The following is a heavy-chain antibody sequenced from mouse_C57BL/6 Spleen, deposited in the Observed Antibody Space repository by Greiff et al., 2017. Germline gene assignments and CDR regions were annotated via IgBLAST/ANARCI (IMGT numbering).Heavy chain of an antibody. CDR1: GYTFTSYW. CDR2: IHPNSGST. Sequence: QVQLQQPGAELVKPGASVKLSCKASGYTFTSYWMHWVKQRPGQGLEWIGMIHPNSGSTNYNEKFKSNATLTVDKSSITAYMQLSSLTSEDSAVYYCARSGGGDYDGVYYAMDYWGQGTSVTVSS. V-gene: IGHV1-64*01. D-gene: IGHD2-4*01. CDR3: ARSGGGDYDGVYYAMDY. J-gene: IGHJ4*01.